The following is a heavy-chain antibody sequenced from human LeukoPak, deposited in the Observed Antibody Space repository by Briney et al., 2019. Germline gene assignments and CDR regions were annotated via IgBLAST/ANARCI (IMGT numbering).Heavy chain of an antibody. D-gene: IGHD2-2*02. CDR2: INHSGST. J-gene: IGHJ5*02. Sequence: PSETLSLTCAVYGGSFSGYYWSWIRQPPGKGLEWIGEINHSGSTNYNPSLKGRVTISVDTSKNQFSLKLSSVTAADTAVYYCAGGGYIVVVPAAITLYNWFDPWGQGTLVTVSS. CDR3: AGGGYIVVVPAAITLYNWFDP. CDR1: GGSFSGYY. V-gene: IGHV4-34*01.